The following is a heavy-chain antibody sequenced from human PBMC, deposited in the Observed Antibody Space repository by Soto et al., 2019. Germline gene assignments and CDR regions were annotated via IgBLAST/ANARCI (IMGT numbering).Heavy chain of an antibody. CDR1: GFTFNSYA. CDR3: AKPGPTGTTGRTHPWFDS. Sequence: EVQLLESGGDLVQPGGALRLSCAVSGFTFNSYAMTWVRQAPGKGLEWGSSISAGGSTTNYADSVKGRFTVSRDNSKNTLHLQMNSLRAEDTAVYYCAKPGPTGTTGRTHPWFDSWGQGTLVTVSS. D-gene: IGHD1-7*01. CDR2: ISAGGSTT. J-gene: IGHJ5*01. V-gene: IGHV3-23*01.